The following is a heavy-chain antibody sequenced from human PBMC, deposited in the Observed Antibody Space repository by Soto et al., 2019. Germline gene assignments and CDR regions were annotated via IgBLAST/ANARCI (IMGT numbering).Heavy chain of an antibody. CDR3: AKGKTWTAAAVNNWFDP. Sequence: PGGSLRLSCSASGFTFSSDAMSWVRQAPGKGLEWVSAISGSGGSTYYADSVKGRFTISRDNSKNTLYLQMNSLRAEDTAVYYCAKGKTWTAAAVNNWFDPWGQGTLVTVSS. CDR1: GFTFSSDA. D-gene: IGHD6-13*01. V-gene: IGHV3-23*01. J-gene: IGHJ5*02. CDR2: ISGSGGST.